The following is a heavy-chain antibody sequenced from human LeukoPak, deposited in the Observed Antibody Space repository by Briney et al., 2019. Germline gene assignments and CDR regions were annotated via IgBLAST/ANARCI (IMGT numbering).Heavy chain of an antibody. CDR1: GYTFTGYY. Sequence: ASVKVSCKASGYTFTGYYMHWVRQAPGQGLEWMGWINPNSGGTNYAQKFQGWVTMTRDTSISTACMELSRLRSDDTAVYYCARDPGISPAAGTLFDYWGQGTLVTVSS. D-gene: IGHD6-13*01. V-gene: IGHV1-2*04. J-gene: IGHJ4*01. CDR3: ARDPGISPAAGTLFDY. CDR2: INPNSGGT.